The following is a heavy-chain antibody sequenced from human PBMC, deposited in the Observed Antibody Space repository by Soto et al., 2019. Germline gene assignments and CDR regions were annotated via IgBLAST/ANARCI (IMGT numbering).Heavy chain of an antibody. V-gene: IGHV2-70*01. CDR2: IDWDDDK. CDR3: ARIPMTTVNTPRGYYYYGMDV. Sequence: XGPTRLRPTQTLSLTCTFSWFSLSTSGMCVSWIRQPPGKALEWLALIDWDDDKYYSTSLKTRLTISKDTSKNQVVLTMTNMDPVDTATYYCARIPMTTVNTPRGYYYYGMDVWGQGTTVTVSS. J-gene: IGHJ6*02. D-gene: IGHD4-4*01. CDR1: WFSLSTSGMC.